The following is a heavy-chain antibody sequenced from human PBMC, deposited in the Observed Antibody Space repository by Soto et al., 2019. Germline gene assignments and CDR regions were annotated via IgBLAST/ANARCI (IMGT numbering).Heavy chain of an antibody. Sequence: SVKVSCKASGGTFSSYAISWVRQAPGQGLEWMGGIIPIFGTANYAQKFQGRVTITADESTSTAYMELSSLRSEDTAVYYCARSPYCSGGSCFMDVWGQGTTVTVSS. CDR3: ARSPYCSGGSCFMDV. CDR1: GGTFSSYA. D-gene: IGHD2-15*01. V-gene: IGHV1-69*13. J-gene: IGHJ6*02. CDR2: IIPIFGTA.